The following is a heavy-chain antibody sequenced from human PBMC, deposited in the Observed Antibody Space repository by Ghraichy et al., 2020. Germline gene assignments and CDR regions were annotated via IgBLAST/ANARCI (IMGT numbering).Heavy chain of an antibody. D-gene: IGHD1-7*01. CDR3: ARVPFNWNYAGPYYYYGMDV. J-gene: IGHJ6*02. Sequence: ASVKVSCKASGYTFTGYYMHWVRQAPGQGLEWMGWINPNSGGTNYAQKFQGRVTMTRDTSISTAYMELSRLRSDDTAVYYCARVPFNWNYAGPYYYYGMDVWGQGTTVTVSS. V-gene: IGHV1-2*02. CDR1: GYTFTGYY. CDR2: INPNSGGT.